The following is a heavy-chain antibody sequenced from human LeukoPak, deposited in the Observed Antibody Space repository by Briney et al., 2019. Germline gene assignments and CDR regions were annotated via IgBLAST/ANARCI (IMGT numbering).Heavy chain of an antibody. CDR3: ARGEHYYDSSGYYYL. CDR2: IIPIFGTA. CDR1: GGTFSSYA. D-gene: IGHD3-22*01. J-gene: IGHJ5*02. V-gene: IGHV1-69*13. Sequence: SVKVSCKASGGTFSSYAISWVRQAPGQGLEWMGGIIPIFGTANYAQKFQGRVTITADESTSTAYMELSSLRSEDTAVYYCARGEHYYDSSGYYYLWGQGTLVTVSS.